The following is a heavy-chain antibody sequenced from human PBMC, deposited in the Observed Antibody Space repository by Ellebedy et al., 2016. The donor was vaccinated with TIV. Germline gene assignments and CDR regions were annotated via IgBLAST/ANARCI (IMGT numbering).Heavy chain of an antibody. CDR3: ARAYWNSIDY. CDR1: GFTFSASD. V-gene: IGHV3-73*01. Sequence: PGGSLRLSCAASGFTFSASDMHWVRQASGKGREWVGRIRSKGNSYATAYAASVKDRFTISRDDSKNTAYLQMNSLRGEDTAVYYCARAYWNSIDYWGQGALVTVSS. D-gene: IGHD1-1*01. CDR2: IRSKGNSYAT. J-gene: IGHJ4*02.